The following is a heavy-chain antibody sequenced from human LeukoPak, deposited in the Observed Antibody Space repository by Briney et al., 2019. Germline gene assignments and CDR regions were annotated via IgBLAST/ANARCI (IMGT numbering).Heavy chain of an antibody. D-gene: IGHD3-22*01. CDR2: ISGSRNIM. CDR3: ARDFSLPYYYDSSGYSDDAFDI. V-gene: IGHV3-11*04. CDR1: GFTFSDYY. Sequence: PGGSLRLSCAASGFTFSDYYMSWIRQAPGKGLEWVSYISGSRNIMYYADSVKGRFTISRDNAKNSLFLQMNSLRAEDTAVYYCARDFSLPYYYDSSGYSDDAFDIWGQGTVVIVSS. J-gene: IGHJ3*02.